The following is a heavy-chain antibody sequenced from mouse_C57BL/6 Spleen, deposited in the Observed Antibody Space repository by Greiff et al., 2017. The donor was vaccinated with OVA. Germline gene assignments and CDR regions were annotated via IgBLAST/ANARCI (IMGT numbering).Heavy chain of an antibody. CDR1: GYAFSSSW. J-gene: IGHJ3*01. CDR2: IYPGDGAT. Sequence: QVQLQQSGPELVKPGASVKISCKASGYAFSSSWMNWVKQRPGKGLEWIGRIYPGDGATSYNGKFKGKATLTADKSSSTAYMQLSSLTSEDSAVYFCARGGFAYWGQGTLVTVSA. CDR3: ARGGFAY. V-gene: IGHV1-82*01.